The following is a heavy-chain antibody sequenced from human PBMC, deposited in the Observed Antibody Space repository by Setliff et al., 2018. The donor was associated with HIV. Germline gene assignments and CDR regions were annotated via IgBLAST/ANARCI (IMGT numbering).Heavy chain of an antibody. CDR1: GGTFSSHA. CDR2: IIPIFGTA. CDR3: VTGSAARPFDY. V-gene: IGHV1-69*06. D-gene: IGHD6-6*01. J-gene: IGHJ4*02. Sequence: ASVKVSCKATGGTFSSHAISWVRQAPGQGLEWMGRIIPIFGTANYAQKFQGRVTITADKSTSTAYMELSSLRSEDTAVYYYVTGSAARPFDYWGQGTLVTAPQ.